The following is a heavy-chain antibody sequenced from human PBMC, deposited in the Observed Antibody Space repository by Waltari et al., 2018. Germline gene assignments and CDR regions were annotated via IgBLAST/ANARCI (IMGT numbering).Heavy chain of an antibody. Sequence: QVQLVQSGAEVKKPGSSVKVSCKASGGTFSSYAISWVRQAPGQGLEWMGGIIPIFGTANYAQKFQGRVTITTDESTSTAYMELSSLGSEDTAVYYCARGLGSSPGLNYYYYYMDVWGKGTTVTVSS. CDR3: ARGLGSSPGLNYYYYYMDV. V-gene: IGHV1-69*05. J-gene: IGHJ6*03. D-gene: IGHD6-6*01. CDR2: IIPIFGTA. CDR1: GGTFSSYA.